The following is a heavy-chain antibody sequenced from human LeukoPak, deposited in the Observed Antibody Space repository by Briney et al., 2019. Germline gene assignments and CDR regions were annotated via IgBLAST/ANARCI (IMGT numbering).Heavy chain of an antibody. D-gene: IGHD3-10*01. Sequence: PGGSLRLSCAASGFTFSSYWMHWVRQAPGKGLVWASRINSDGSTTTYADSVKGRFTISRDNAKNTLYLQLSSLRAEDTAVYYCARLSEMFRGPQVIYYFDYWGQGTLVTVSS. CDR2: INSDGSTT. V-gene: IGHV3-74*01. CDR3: ARLSEMFRGPQVIYYFDY. CDR1: GFTFSSYW. J-gene: IGHJ4*02.